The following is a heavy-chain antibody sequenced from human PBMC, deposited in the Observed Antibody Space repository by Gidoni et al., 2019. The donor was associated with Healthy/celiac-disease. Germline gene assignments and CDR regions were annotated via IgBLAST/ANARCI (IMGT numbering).Heavy chain of an antibody. CDR1: GFTFSDHY. Sequence: QVQLVESGGGLVKPGGSLRLSCAAAGFTFSDHYMSWIRQAPGKGLEWVSYISSSSSYTNYADSVKGRFTISRDNAKNSLYLQMNSLRAEDTAVYYCAASTMGGYCSGGSCHDYWGQGTLVTVSS. J-gene: IGHJ4*02. V-gene: IGHV3-11*05. D-gene: IGHD2-15*01. CDR3: AASTMGGYCSGGSCHDY. CDR2: ISSSSSYT.